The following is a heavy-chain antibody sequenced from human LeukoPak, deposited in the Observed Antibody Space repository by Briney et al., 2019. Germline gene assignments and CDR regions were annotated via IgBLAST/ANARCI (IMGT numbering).Heavy chain of an antibody. CDR1: GFTFDDYA. J-gene: IGHJ6*02. V-gene: IGHV3-9*01. CDR2: ISWNSGSI. D-gene: IGHD4-17*01. CDR3: AKDPTVTTSYGMDV. Sequence: GRSLRLSCAASGFTFDDYAVHWVRQAPGKGLEWVSGISWNSGSIGYADSVKGRFTISRDNAKNSLYLQMNSLRAEDTALYYCAKDPTVTTSYGMDVWGQGTTVTVSS.